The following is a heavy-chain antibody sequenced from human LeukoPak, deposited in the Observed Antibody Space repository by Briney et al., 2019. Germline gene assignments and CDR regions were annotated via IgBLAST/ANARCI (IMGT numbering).Heavy chain of an antibody. V-gene: IGHV3-23*01. CDR1: GLTFYTYA. D-gene: IGHD6-13*01. J-gene: IGHJ4*02. CDR2: ISGRDGRT. CDR3: CTSPSFGSSWYQFNY. Sequence: PGGSLRLSCSVSGLTFYTYAMSWVRHAPGKGLEWVSAISGRDGRTYYTDSVKGRFTISRDNSKNTLYLQMNSLRAEDTAVYYCCTSPSFGSSWYQFNYWGQGALVTVSS.